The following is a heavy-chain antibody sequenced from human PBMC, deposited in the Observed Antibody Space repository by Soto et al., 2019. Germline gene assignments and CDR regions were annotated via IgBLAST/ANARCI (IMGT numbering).Heavy chain of an antibody. CDR1: GASITTRSDAW. J-gene: IGHJ4*02. Sequence: QVQLQESGPGLVKPSGTLSLTCTVSGASITTRSDAWWSWVRQPPGKGLEWIGEIYHSGSTNYNPSLKSRVTMSVDKSKNQFSLRLSSVTAADTAVYSCAKMVGATLVDYWGLGTLVTVSS. CDR3: AKMVGATLVDY. CDR2: IYHSGST. V-gene: IGHV4-4*02. D-gene: IGHD1-26*01.